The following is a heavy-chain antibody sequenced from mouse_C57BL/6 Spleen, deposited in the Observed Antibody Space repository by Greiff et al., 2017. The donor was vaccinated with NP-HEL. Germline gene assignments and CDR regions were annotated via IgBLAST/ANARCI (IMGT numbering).Heavy chain of an antibody. CDR2: IYPGSGNT. D-gene: IGHD1-1*01. Sequence: VQLQQSGAELVRPGASVKLSCKASGYTFTDYYINWVKQRPGQGLEWIARIYPGSGNTYYNEKFKGKATLTAEKSSSTAYMQLSSLTSEDSAVYFCARCAYYYGSSCYYAMDYWGQGTSVTVSS. CDR3: ARCAYYYGSSCYYAMDY. V-gene: IGHV1-76*01. CDR1: GYTFTDYY. J-gene: IGHJ4*01.